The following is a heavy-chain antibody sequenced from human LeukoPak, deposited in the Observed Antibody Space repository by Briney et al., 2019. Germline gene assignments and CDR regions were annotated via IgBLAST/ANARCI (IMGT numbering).Heavy chain of an antibody. CDR2: ISNDGSRK. D-gene: IGHD3-3*01. J-gene: IGHJ4*02. V-gene: IGHV3-30*03. CDR3: ARDRAWNYFDY. CDR1: GFTFSRHG. Sequence: PGGSLRLSCAPSGFTFSRHGMHWVRQAPGKGLEWVAIISNDGSRKYYAHSVEGRFTISRDNSENTLYLQMGSLRAEDTTVYYCARDRAWNYFDYWGQGTLVTVSS.